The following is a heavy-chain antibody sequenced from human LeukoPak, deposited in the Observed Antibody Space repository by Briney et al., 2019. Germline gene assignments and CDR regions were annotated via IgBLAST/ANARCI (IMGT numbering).Heavy chain of an antibody. J-gene: IGHJ3*02. CDR1: GGSISSYY. D-gene: IGHD4-17*01. CDR2: IYYSGST. CDR3: ARGANYGDSGLDAFDI. Sequence: SETLSLTCTVSGGSISSYYWSWIRQPPGKGLEWIGYIYYSGSTIYNPSLRSRVTMSVDTSKNQFSLKLSSVTAADTAVCYCARGANYGDSGLDAFDIWGQGTMVTVS. V-gene: IGHV4-59*01.